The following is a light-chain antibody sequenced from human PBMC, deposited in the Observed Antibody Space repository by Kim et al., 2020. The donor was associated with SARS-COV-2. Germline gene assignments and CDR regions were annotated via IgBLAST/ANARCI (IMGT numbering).Light chain of an antibody. V-gene: IGKV3-15*01. J-gene: IGKJ1*01. CDR1: QSVSSN. CDR2: GAS. CDR3: QKYYNWPQT. Sequence: EIVMTQSPATLSVSPGERATLSCRASQSVSSNLAWYQQKPGQAPRLLIYGASTRCTGIPARFSGSGSGTEFTLTISRLQSEDFAVYYCQKYYNWPQTFGQGTKVDI.